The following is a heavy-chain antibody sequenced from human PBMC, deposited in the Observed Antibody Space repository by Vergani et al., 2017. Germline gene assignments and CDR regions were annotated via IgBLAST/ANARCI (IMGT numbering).Heavy chain of an antibody. CDR1: GGTFSSYA. J-gene: IGHJ5*02. V-gene: IGHV1-69*13. CDR3: ATDRAYGDYQSWFDP. Sequence: QVQLLQSGAEVKKPGSSVRVSCKASGGTFSSYAISWMRQAPGQGLEWMGRVIPNFISVSYEMRFQGRVTIIADESASTSYMEMRNLTSDDTAVYYCATDRAYGDYQSWFDPWGQGTLVTVSS. CDR2: VIPNFISV. D-gene: IGHD4-17*01.